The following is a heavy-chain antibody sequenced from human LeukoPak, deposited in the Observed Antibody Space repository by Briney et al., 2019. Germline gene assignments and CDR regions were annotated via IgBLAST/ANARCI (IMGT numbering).Heavy chain of an antibody. V-gene: IGHV4-59*01. Sequence: SETLSLTCTVSGGSISSYYWSWIRLPPGKGLEWIGYIYYSGSTNYNPSLKSRVTISVDTSKNQFSLKLSSVTAADTAVYYCASSGYSSSPFDYWGQGTLVTVSS. CDR3: ASSGYSSSPFDY. J-gene: IGHJ4*02. CDR1: GGSISSYY. D-gene: IGHD6-6*01. CDR2: IYYSGST.